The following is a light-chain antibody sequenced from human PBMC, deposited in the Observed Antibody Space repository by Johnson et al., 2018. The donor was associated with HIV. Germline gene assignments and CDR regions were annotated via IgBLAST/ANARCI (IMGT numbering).Light chain of an antibody. J-gene: IGLJ1*01. CDR2: ENN. V-gene: IGLV1-51*02. Sequence: QSVLTQPPSVSAAPGQKVTISCSGSSANIGDNSVSWYQQLPGTAPKLLIYENNKRPSGIPDRFSGSKSGTSATLDITGLQTGDEADYYCASWDRSLTVGTVFGPGTRVTVL. CDR3: ASWDRSLTVGTV. CDR1: SANIGDNS.